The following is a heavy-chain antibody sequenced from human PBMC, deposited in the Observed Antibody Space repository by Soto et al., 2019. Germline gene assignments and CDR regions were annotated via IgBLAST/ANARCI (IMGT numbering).Heavy chain of an antibody. CDR3: GIAVAGHFDY. CDR1: GFTFSNAW. D-gene: IGHD6-19*01. J-gene: IGHJ4*02. CDR2: IYSGGST. Sequence: GGSLRLSCAASGFTFSNAWMNWVRQAPGKGLEWVSVIYSGGSTYYADSVKGRFTISRDNSKNTLYLQMNSLRAEDTAVYYCGIAVAGHFDYWGQGTLVTVSS. V-gene: IGHV3-66*01.